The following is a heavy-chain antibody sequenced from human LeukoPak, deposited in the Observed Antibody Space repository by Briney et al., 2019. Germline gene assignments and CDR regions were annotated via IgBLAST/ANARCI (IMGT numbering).Heavy chain of an antibody. CDR1: GFTFNNYV. V-gene: IGHV3-33*06. Sequence: PGGSLRLSCAASGFTFNNYVIHWVRQPPGKGLEWVAVIWSDSTNKYYSDAVKGRFAISRDDPSKMVYLQMNSLRVEDTAAYYCAKDIQRGFDYTNSLDYWGQGILVTVSS. CDR3: AKDIQRGFDYTNSLDY. CDR2: IWSDSTNK. J-gene: IGHJ4*02. D-gene: IGHD4-11*01.